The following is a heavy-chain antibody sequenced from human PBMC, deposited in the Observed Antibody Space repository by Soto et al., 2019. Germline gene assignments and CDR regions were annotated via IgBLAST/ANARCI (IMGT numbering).Heavy chain of an antibody. CDR1: GGSISSGVYY. J-gene: IGHJ4*02. CDR2: IYYSGST. V-gene: IGHV4-31*03. Sequence: SETLSLTCTVSGGSISSGVYYWSWIRHHPGKGLEWIGYIYYSGSTYYNPSLKSRVTISVDTSKNQFSLKLSSVTAADTAVYYCASLSSTRILAYWGQGTLVTVSS. D-gene: IGHD2-15*01. CDR3: ASLSSTRILAY.